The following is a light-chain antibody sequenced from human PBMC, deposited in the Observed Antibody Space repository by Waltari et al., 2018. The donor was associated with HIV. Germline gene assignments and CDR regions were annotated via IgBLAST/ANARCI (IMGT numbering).Light chain of an antibody. V-gene: IGKV3-20*01. CDR1: QSVSSSY. CDR2: GAS. Sequence: EIVLTQSPGTLSLSPGERATLSCRASQSVSSSYLAWYQQKLGQAPRLLIYGASSRATGIPDRVSGSGSGTDFTLTISRLEPEDFAVYYCHQYGSSPETFGGGTKVEIK. J-gene: IGKJ4*01. CDR3: HQYGSSPET.